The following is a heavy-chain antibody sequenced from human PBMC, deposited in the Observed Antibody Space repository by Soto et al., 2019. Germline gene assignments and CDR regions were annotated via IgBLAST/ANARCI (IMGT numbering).Heavy chain of an antibody. CDR1: GFTFSSYG. Sequence: QVQLVESGGGVVQPGRSLSLSCAASGFTFSSYGMHWVRQAPGKGLEWVAVIWYDGSNKYYADSVKGRFTISRDNSKNTLYLQMNSLRAEDTAVYYCARAEHIAVAGFDYWGQGTLVTVSS. V-gene: IGHV3-33*01. CDR3: ARAEHIAVAGFDY. D-gene: IGHD6-19*01. J-gene: IGHJ4*02. CDR2: IWYDGSNK.